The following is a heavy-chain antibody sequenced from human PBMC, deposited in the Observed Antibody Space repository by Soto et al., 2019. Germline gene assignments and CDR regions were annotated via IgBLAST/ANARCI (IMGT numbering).Heavy chain of an antibody. CDR1: GFTFSSHV. J-gene: IGHJ4*02. CDR3: AKGASAWSLLFDY. CDR2: ISGSGGST. Sequence: EVQLLESGGGLVQPGGSLRLSCAASGFTFSSHVMSWVRQAPGKGLEWVSAISGSGGSTYYADSVMGRFTISRDNSKNTLYLHMSGLRGEETAVYYCAKGASAWSLLFDYWGQGTLVTVSS. V-gene: IGHV3-23*01. D-gene: IGHD6-19*01.